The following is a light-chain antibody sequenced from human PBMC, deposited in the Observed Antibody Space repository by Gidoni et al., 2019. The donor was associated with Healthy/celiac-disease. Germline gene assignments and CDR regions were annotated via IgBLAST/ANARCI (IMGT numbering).Light chain of an antibody. CDR2: KAS. CDR1: QSISSW. V-gene: IGKV1-5*03. J-gene: IGKJ5*01. Sequence: DLQMTQSPSTLSASVGDRVTIPCRASQSISSWLAWYQQKPGKAPKLLIYKASSLESGDPSRFSGSGSGTEFTLTISSLQPDDFATYYCQQYNSYPITFGQGTRLEIK. CDR3: QQYNSYPIT.